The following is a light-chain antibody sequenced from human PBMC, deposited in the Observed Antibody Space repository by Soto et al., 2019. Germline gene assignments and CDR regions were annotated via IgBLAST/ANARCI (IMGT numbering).Light chain of an antibody. Sequence: EIVMTQSPATLSVSPGERATLSCRASQSVSNNLAWYQQKPGQAPRLLISGASTRATGIPATFSGSGSGTEFTLTISRVQSEDFAVYFCQKYTGPPTTFGQGTRLE. V-gene: IGKV3-15*01. CDR1: QSVSNN. CDR3: QKYTGPPTT. J-gene: IGKJ5*01. CDR2: GAS.